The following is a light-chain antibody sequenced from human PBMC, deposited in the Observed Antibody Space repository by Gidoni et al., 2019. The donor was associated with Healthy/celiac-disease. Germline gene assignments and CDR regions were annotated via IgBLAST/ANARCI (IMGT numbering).Light chain of an antibody. J-gene: IGKJ1*01. CDR3: QQYGSSPRT. CDR1: QSVSSSY. CDR2: GAS. V-gene: IGKV3-20*01. Sequence: IVLTHPPGTLSLSPGERATLSCRASQSVSSSYLAWYQQKPGQAPRLLIYGASSRATGIPDRFSGSGSGTDFTLTISRLEPEDFAVYYCQQYGSSPRTFGQGTKVEIK.